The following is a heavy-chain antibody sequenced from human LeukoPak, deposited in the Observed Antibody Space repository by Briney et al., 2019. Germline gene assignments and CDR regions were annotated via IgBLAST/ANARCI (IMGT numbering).Heavy chain of an antibody. Sequence: GGSLRLSCVMSGFTFSNYAMNCVRQAPGKGLEWVSDISTSSDSTYHIESVRGRFTISRDNSKNTSYLQMNSLRVDDTAVYYCASGLYGGVFDNWGQGTLVTVSS. D-gene: IGHD4/OR15-4a*01. CDR3: ASGLYGGVFDN. J-gene: IGHJ4*02. CDR1: GFTFSNYA. CDR2: ISTSSDST. V-gene: IGHV3-23*01.